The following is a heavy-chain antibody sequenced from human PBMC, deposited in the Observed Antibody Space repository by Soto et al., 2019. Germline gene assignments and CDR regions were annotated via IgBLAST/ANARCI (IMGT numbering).Heavy chain of an antibody. Sequence: GGSLRLSCAASGFTFSSYAMSWVRQAPGKGLEWVSAINGSGGSTYYADSVKGRFTISRDNSKNTLYLQMNSLRAEDTAVYYCAKDRRDGYKPYYFDYWGQGTLVTVSS. CDR1: GFTFSSYA. CDR2: INGSGGST. J-gene: IGHJ4*02. CDR3: AKDRRDGYKPYYFDY. V-gene: IGHV3-23*01. D-gene: IGHD5-12*01.